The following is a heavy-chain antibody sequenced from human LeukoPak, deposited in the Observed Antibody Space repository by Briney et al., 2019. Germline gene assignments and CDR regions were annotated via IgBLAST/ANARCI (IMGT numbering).Heavy chain of an antibody. V-gene: IGHV3-7*04. CDR2: IKQDGSEK. CDR1: GFPFSSSW. D-gene: IGHD3-9*01. J-gene: IGHJ4*02. Sequence: GGSLRLSCAASGFPFSSSWMSWVRQAPGKGLEWVANIKQDGSEKYYVDSVKGRFTISRDNAKNSLYLQMNSLRAEDTAVYYCARAYDILTGHTPWVGGGQGTLVTVSS. CDR3: ARAYDILTGHTPWVG.